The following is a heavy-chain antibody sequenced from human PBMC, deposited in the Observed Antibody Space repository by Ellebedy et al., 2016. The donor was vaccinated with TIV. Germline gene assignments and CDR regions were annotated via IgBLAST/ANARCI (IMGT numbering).Heavy chain of an antibody. Sequence: GESLKISXAASGFTFSSYDMHWVRQATGKGLEWVSAIGTAGDTYYPGSVKGRFTISRENAKNSLYLQMNSLRAEDTAVYYCARGPRYYDSSGYYYPQDYWGQGTLVTVSS. V-gene: IGHV3-13*01. CDR3: ARGPRYYDSSGYYYPQDY. D-gene: IGHD3-22*01. CDR2: IGTAGDT. J-gene: IGHJ4*02. CDR1: GFTFSSYD.